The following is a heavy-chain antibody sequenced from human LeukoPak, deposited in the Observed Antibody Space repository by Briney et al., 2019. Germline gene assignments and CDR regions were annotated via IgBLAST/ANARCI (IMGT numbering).Heavy chain of an antibody. CDR1: GFTVSSNY. Sequence: SGGSLRLSCAASGFTVSSNYMSWVRQAPGKGLEWVAFISYDGSNENIADSVKGRFIISRDNSKNTLCLQMNSLRAEDTAVYYCAKGPAPRLGEFSYHALVDYWGQGTLVTVSS. D-gene: IGHD3-16*02. CDR3: AKGPAPRLGEFSYHALVDY. CDR2: ISYDGSNE. J-gene: IGHJ4*02. V-gene: IGHV3-30*18.